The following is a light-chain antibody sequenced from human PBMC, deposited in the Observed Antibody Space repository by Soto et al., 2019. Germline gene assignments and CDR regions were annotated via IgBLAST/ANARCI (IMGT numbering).Light chain of an antibody. Sequence: QSALTQPASVSGSPAQSITNSCTGSSSDIGDYNFVSWYQQHPGKAPKLMIYGVSLRPSGVSDRFSGSKSGNTASLTISGLQAEDEADYYCSSYTSTSPPFLFGTGTKLTVL. CDR1: SSDIGDYNF. CDR2: GVS. J-gene: IGLJ1*01. V-gene: IGLV2-14*01. CDR3: SSYTSTSPPFL.